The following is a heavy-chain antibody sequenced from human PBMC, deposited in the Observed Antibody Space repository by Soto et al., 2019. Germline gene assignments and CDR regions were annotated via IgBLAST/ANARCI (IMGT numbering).Heavy chain of an antibody. CDR1: GGSVSTTTDY. J-gene: IGHJ4*02. D-gene: IGHD1-1*01. CDR3: AIRRWLQLANYFDF. Sequence: PSETLSLTCTVSGGSVSTTTDYWGWIRQPPGEGLEWIGSFYSSGNTYYNPSLKSRVIISVDTSKSQFSLRLSSVTAADTAVYYCAIRRWLQLANYFDFWGQGTLVTVSS. CDR2: FYSSGNT. V-gene: IGHV4-39*01.